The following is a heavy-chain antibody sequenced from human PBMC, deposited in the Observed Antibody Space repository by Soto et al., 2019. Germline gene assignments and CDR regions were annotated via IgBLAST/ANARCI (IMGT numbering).Heavy chain of an antibody. CDR3: ARDKVYYFFSSGYRSYYLDS. J-gene: IGHJ4*02. Sequence: KLCCRAPGNRNTSNGITWVHQDTGQGLEWMGWISVYNGNTNYAQKLQDRVIMTTDTSTNTAYMELLSLRSDDTAVYYCARDKVYYFFSSGYRSYYLDSWCQGTLVSVA. V-gene: IGHV1-18*01. CDR1: GNRNTSNG. CDR2: ISVYNGNT. D-gene: IGHD3-3*01.